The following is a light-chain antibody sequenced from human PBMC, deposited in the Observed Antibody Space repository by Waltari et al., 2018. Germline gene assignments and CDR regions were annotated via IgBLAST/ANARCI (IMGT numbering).Light chain of an antibody. J-gene: IGKJ1*01. CDR1: QSISSS. Sequence: DIQMTQSPSTLSASVGDRVTITCRASQSISSSLAWYQQKPGKAPKLLIYKASSLQSGVPSRFSGRGSGTEFTLTISSLQPDDFATYYCQQYNSYPWTFGQGTKVEIK. CDR3: QQYNSYPWT. V-gene: IGKV1-5*03. CDR2: KAS.